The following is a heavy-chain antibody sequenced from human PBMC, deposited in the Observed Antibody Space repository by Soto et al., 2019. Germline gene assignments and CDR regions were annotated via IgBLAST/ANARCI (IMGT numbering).Heavy chain of an antibody. V-gene: IGHV3-30*18. CDR3: AKGYCSSFTCYADY. J-gene: IGHJ4*02. Sequence: QVQMVESGGGVVQPGRSLRLACVASGFTFTSYGLHWVRQAPGKGLEWVAVISHDGSNKYYADSVRGRFTISRDNSKDTLYLQMDSLRDEDTAVYYCAKGYCSSFTCYADYWGQGTLVIVS. CDR2: ISHDGSNK. D-gene: IGHD2-2*01. CDR1: GFTFTSYG.